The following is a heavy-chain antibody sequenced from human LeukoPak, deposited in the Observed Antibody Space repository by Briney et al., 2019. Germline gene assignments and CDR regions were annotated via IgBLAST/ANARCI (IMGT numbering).Heavy chain of an antibody. J-gene: IGHJ4*02. CDR2: IYPGDSDT. V-gene: IGHV5-51*01. D-gene: IGHD3-10*01. CDR1: GCSFTSYW. Sequence: GESLKISCKGSGCSFTSYWIGWVRQMPGKGLEWMGIIYPGDSDTRYSPSFQGQVTISADKSISTAYLQWSSLKASDTAMYYCARHAYHYYGSGSYSIDYWGQGTLVTVSS. CDR3: ARHAYHYYGSGSYSIDY.